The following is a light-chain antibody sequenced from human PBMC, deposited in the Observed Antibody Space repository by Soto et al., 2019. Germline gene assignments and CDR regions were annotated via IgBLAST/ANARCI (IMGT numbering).Light chain of an antibody. CDR2: GAS. V-gene: IGKV3-15*01. J-gene: IGKJ1*01. Sequence: EIVLTQSPGTLSVSPGERATLSCRASQSVDNNLAWYQQKPGQAPRLLIYGASTRATAIPATFSGSGSGTEFTLTISSLQSEDFAVYYCQQYNDWPRTFGQGTKVAIK. CDR1: QSVDNN. CDR3: QQYNDWPRT.